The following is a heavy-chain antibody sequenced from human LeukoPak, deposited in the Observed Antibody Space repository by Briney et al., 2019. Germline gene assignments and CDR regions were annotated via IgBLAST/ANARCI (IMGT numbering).Heavy chain of an antibody. D-gene: IGHD1-14*01. J-gene: IGHJ4*02. Sequence: PGGSLRLSCAASGFTVNSNYMSWVRQAPGKGLEWVSVFYSGGSTYYADSVKGRFTISRDNSKNTLYLQMNSLRAEDTAVYYCARQRDRYYFDYCGQGTLVTVSP. CDR2: FYSGGST. CDR1: GFTVNSNY. CDR3: ARQRDRYYFDY. V-gene: IGHV3-66*02.